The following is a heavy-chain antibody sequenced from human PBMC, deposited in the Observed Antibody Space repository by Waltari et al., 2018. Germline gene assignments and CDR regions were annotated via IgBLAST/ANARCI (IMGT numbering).Heavy chain of an antibody. J-gene: IGHJ4*02. V-gene: IGHV3-48*01. CDR3: ARGGATVTFK. CDR1: GFTFSRHS. Sequence: EVQLVESGGGLVQPGGSLRLSCAASGFTFSRHSMNWVRQAPGKGLEWVSYISSSSSTIDYADSVKGRFTISRDNAKNSLYLQMNSLRAEDTAVYYCARGGATVTFKWGQGTLVTVSS. CDR2: ISSSSSTI. D-gene: IGHD4-17*01.